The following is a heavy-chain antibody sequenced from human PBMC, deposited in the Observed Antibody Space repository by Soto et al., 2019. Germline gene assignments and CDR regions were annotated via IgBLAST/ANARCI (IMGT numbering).Heavy chain of an antibody. V-gene: IGHV1-2*04. CDR1: GYTFTGYY. D-gene: IGHD2-21*02. CDR2: INPNSGGT. Sequence: ASVKVSCKASGYTFTGYYMHWVRQAPGQGLEWMGWINPNSGGTNYAQKFQGWVTMTRDTSISTAYMELSRLRSDDTAVYYCARGTLAYCGGDCYSAKGEIDPWGQGTLVT. J-gene: IGHJ5*02. CDR3: ARGTLAYCGGDCYSAKGEIDP.